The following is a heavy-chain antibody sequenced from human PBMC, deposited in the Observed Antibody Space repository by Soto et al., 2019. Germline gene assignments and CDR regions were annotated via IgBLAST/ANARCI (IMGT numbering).Heavy chain of an antibody. Sequence: GGSLRLSCAASGFTFSSYSMNWVRQAPGKGLEWVSYISSSSSTIYYADSVKGRFTISRDNAKNSLYLQMNSPRDEDTAVYYCARGRCSGGSCYSNYYYGMDVWGQGTTVTVSS. CDR1: GFTFSSYS. CDR2: ISSSSSTI. CDR3: ARGRCSGGSCYSNYYYGMDV. V-gene: IGHV3-48*02. J-gene: IGHJ6*02. D-gene: IGHD2-15*01.